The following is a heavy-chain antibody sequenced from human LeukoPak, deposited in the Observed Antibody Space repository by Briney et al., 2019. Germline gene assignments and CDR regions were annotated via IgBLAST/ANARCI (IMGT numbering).Heavy chain of an antibody. J-gene: IGHJ4*02. D-gene: IGHD3-22*01. CDR3: AKDPLLYDSSGYFDY. Sequence: GGSLRLSCAAPGFTFSSYGMHWVRQAPGKGLEWVAVISYDGSNKYYADSVKGRFTISRDNSKNTLYLQMNSLRAEDTAVYYCAKDPLLYDSSGYFDYWGQGTLVTVSS. CDR1: GFTFSSYG. CDR2: ISYDGSNK. V-gene: IGHV3-30*18.